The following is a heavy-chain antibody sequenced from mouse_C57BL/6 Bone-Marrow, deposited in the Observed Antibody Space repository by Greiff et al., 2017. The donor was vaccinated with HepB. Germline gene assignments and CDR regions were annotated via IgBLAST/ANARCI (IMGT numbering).Heavy chain of an antibody. V-gene: IGHV1-81*01. Sequence: QVQLQQSGAELARPGASVKLSCKASGYTFTSYGISWVKQRTGQGLEWIGEIYPRSGNTYYNEKFKGKATLTADKSSSTAYMELRSLTYEDSAVYFCARCPLIYYYGYFDYWGQGTTLTVSS. CDR1: GYTFTSYG. D-gene: IGHD1-1*01. J-gene: IGHJ2*01. CDR3: ARCPLIYYYGYFDY. CDR2: IYPRSGNT.